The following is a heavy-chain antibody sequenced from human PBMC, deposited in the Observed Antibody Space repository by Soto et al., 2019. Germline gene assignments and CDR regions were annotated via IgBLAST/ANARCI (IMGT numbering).Heavy chain of an antibody. V-gene: IGHV3-23*01. CDR2: ISGSGGNT. D-gene: IGHD6-19*01. Sequence: EVPLLESGGGLVQPGGSLRLSCAASGFTFSSYAMSWVRQAPGKGLEWVSGISGSGGNTYYADSVKGRFTISRDNSKNTLYLQMSSLRAEDTAVYYCAKGQAVAVYYFDYWGQGTLVSFSS. CDR1: GFTFSSYA. J-gene: IGHJ4*02. CDR3: AKGQAVAVYYFDY.